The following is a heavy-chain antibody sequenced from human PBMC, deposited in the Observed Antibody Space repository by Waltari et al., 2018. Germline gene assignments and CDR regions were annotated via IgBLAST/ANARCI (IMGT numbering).Heavy chain of an antibody. D-gene: IGHD3-10*01. CDR3: AKIGSGSGSHEGVGRIYYMDV. Sequence: EVQLVESGGGLVQPGGSLRLSCAASGFPFSSYAMSWVRQAPGKGLEWVSAISGSGGSTYYADSVKGRFTISRDNSKNTLYLQMNSLRAEDTAVYYCAKIGSGSGSHEGVGRIYYMDVWGKGTTVTVSS. V-gene: IGHV3-23*04. J-gene: IGHJ6*03. CDR2: ISGSGGST. CDR1: GFPFSSYA.